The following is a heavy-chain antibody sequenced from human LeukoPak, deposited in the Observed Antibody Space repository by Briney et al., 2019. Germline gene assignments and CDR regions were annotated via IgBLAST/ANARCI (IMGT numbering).Heavy chain of an antibody. Sequence: GSLRLSCAASGFTFSSYWMSWVRQAPGKGLEWIGNIYYSGNTYYNPSLKSRVTISVDTSKNQFSLKLSSVTAADTAVYYCARDYLGAGTVGATSGYWGQGTLVTVSS. CDR3: ARDYLGAGTVGATSGY. D-gene: IGHD1-26*01. J-gene: IGHJ4*02. CDR2: IYYSGNT. V-gene: IGHV4-39*02. CDR1: GFTFSSYW.